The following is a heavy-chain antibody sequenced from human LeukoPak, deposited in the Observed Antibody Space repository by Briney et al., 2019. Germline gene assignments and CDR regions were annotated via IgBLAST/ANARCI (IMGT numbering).Heavy chain of an antibody. CDR1: GFTFSSYS. D-gene: IGHD3-22*01. Sequence: GGSLRLSCAASGFTFSSYSMNWVRQAPGKGLEWVSSISSSSSYIYYADSVKGRFTISRDNAKNSLYLQMNRLRAEDRAVYYWGRDGYYDSSGYYYYYYGMDVWGQGTTVTVSS. CDR2: ISSSSSYI. CDR3: GRDGYYDSSGYYYYYYGMDV. V-gene: IGHV3-21*01. J-gene: IGHJ6*02.